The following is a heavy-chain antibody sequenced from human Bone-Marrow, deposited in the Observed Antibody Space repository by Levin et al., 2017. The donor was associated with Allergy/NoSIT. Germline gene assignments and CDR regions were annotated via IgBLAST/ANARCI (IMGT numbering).Heavy chain of an antibody. CDR1: GFTFSDYS. CDR3: ARDYCNGGSCSDSY. Sequence: GGSLRLSCAVSGFTFSDYSMNWVRQAPGKGLEWVSYISSSSNIMYYTDSVKGRFTISRDNAEKLLYLEMNGLRDEDTALYYCARDYCNGGSCSDSYWGQGTQVTVSS. V-gene: IGHV3-48*02. CDR2: ISSSSNIM. D-gene: IGHD2-15*01. J-gene: IGHJ4*02.